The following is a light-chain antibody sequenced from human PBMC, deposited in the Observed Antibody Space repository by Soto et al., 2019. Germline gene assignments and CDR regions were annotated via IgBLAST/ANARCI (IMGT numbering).Light chain of an antibody. CDR3: CSYAGSSTHYV. V-gene: IGLV2-23*02. CDR2: EVS. CDR1: SSDVGSYNL. Sequence: QSVLTQPASVSGSPGQSITISCTGTSSDVGSYNLVSWYQQHPGKAPKLMIYEVSKRPSGVSNRFSGSKSGNTASLTISGLQAGDEADYYCCSYAGSSTHYVFGTGTKVNVL. J-gene: IGLJ1*01.